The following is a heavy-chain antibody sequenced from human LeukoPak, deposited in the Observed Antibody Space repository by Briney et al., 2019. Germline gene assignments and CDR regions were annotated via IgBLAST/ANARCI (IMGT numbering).Heavy chain of an antibody. CDR3: TRDRSRAEDD. D-gene: IGHD1-14*01. J-gene: IGHJ4*02. V-gene: IGHV3-7*01. CDR2: INQGGSDK. CDR1: GFTFSGHW. Sequence: GGSLRLSCAASGFTFSGHWMSWVRQAPGKGLEWVANINQGGSDKYYVDSVKGRFTISRDNANNLLYLQMNSLRGEDTAVYYCTRDRSRAEDDWGQGTLVTDSS.